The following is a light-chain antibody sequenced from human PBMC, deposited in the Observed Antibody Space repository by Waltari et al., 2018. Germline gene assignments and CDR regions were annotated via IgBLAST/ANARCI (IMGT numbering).Light chain of an antibody. V-gene: IGKV1-33*01. CDR2: DAS. Sequence: DIQLTQSPPSLSASLGERVTITCRATEDISNCVNWFQQKPGRVPQLLIYDASKVETGVPSRFSGSGSGTDFSFTISSLQPEDVATYYCLQYDSLPLTFGGGTRVELK. J-gene: IGKJ4*01. CDR3: LQYDSLPLT. CDR1: EDISNC.